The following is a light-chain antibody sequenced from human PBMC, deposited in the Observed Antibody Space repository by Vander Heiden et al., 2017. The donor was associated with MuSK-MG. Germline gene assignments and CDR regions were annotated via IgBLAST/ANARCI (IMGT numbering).Light chain of an antibody. CDR3: QVWDSSSDHQV. CDR2: DDS. Sequence: SYVLIQPPSVSVAPGQPARITCGGNNIGRKRVHWYQQKPGQAPVLGVNDDSDRPSGIPERFSGSNSEKTDTLTISRVEAGDEADDYCQVWDSSSDHQVFGGGTKLTVL. V-gene: IGLV3-21*02. CDR1: NIGRKR. J-gene: IGLJ2*01.